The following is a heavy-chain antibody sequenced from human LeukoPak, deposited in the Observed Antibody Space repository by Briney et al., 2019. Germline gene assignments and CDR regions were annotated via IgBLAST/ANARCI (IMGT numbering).Heavy chain of an antibody. CDR1: GYTLTELS. V-gene: IGHV1-24*01. D-gene: IGHD1-26*01. J-gene: IGHJ3*02. CDR2: FDPEDGET. Sequence: ASVEVSCKVSGYTLTELSMHWVRQAPGKGLERTGGFDPEDGETIYAQKFQGRVTMTEDTSTDTAYMGLSSLRSEDTAVYYCATGVVGATGFDAFDIWGQGTMVTVSS. CDR3: ATGVVGATGFDAFDI.